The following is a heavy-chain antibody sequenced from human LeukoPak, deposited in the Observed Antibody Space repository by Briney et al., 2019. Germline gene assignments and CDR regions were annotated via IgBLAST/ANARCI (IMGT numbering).Heavy chain of an antibody. CDR2: IYYSGTT. CDR3: ARDRSGYGLFDY. D-gene: IGHD2-2*03. J-gene: IGHJ4*02. Sequence: SETLSLTCTVSGGSVSSGDYYWSWIRQPPGEGLEWIGYIYYSGTTYYNPSLKSRFTISLDTSKNQFSLSLSSVTAADTAVYYCARDRSGYGLFDYWGQGTLVTVSS. V-gene: IGHV4-30-4*01. CDR1: GGSVSSGDYY.